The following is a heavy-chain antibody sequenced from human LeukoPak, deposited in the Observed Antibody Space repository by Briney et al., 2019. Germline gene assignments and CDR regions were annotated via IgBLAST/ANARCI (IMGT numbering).Heavy chain of an antibody. V-gene: IGHV1-69*04. CDR1: GGTFSSYA. CDR2: IIPILGIA. D-gene: IGHD5-12*01. CDR3: ARGGGLRLPDY. Sequence: SVKVSCKASGGTFSSYAISWVRQAPGQGLEWMGRIIPILGIANYAQKFQGRVTITADKSTSTAYMELSSLRSEDTAVYYCARGGGLRLPDYWGQGTLVTVSS. J-gene: IGHJ4*02.